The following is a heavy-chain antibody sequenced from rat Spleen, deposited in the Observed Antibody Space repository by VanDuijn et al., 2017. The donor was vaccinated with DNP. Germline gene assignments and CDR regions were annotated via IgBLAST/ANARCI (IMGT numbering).Heavy chain of an antibody. CDR1: GYTFTDHA. Sequence: IQLVQSGPELKKPGESVRISCKASGYTFTDHAIHWVKQAPGKGLKWMGWINTYTGSPSYADDFKGRFVFSLEASASTANLQISNLKNEDTATYFCARRGGTSYWYLDFWGPGTMVTVSS. CDR3: ARRGGTSYWYLDF. CDR2: INTYTGSP. V-gene: IGHV9-4*01. J-gene: IGHJ1*01. D-gene: IGHD4-3*01.